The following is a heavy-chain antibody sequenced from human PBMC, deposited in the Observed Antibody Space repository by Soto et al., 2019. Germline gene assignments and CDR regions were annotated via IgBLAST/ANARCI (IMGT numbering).Heavy chain of an antibody. CDR3: ARGADRAYYDFWSGYYTNYYYYVMDV. V-gene: IGHV1-69*13. CDR1: GGTFSSYA. Sequence: SVKVSCKASGGTFSSYAISWVRQAPGQGLEWMGGIIPIFGTANYAQKFQGRVTITADESTSTAYMELSSLRSEDTAVYYCARGADRAYYDFWSGYYTNYYYYVMDVWGQGTTVTVSS. CDR2: IIPIFGTA. D-gene: IGHD3-3*01. J-gene: IGHJ6*02.